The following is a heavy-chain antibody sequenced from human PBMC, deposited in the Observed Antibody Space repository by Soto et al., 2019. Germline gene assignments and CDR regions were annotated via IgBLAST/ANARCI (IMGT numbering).Heavy chain of an antibody. Sequence: QVPLQESGPGLVKPSETLSLTCTVSGGSISSYYWSWIRQPPGKGLEWIGYIYYSGSTNYNPSLKSRVTISVDTSKNQFSLKLSSVTAADTAVYYCASNGVASGTTDYWGQGTLVTVSS. J-gene: IGHJ4*02. CDR3: ASNGVASGTTDY. CDR2: IYYSGST. CDR1: GGSISSYY. V-gene: IGHV4-59*01. D-gene: IGHD1-7*01.